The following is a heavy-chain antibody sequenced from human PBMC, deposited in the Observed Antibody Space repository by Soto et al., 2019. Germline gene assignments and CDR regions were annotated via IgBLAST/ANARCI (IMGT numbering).Heavy chain of an antibody. CDR1: GGSISSYY. CDR3: ARLGRYYQSLDS. D-gene: IGHD3-10*01. V-gene: IGHV4-59*08. CDR2: IYYSGST. J-gene: IGHJ5*01. Sequence: SETLSLTCTVSGGSISSYYWSWIRQPPGKGLEWIGYIYYSGSTNYNPSLKSRVTISVDTSKNQFSLKLTSVTAADTAVYYCARLGRYYQSLDSWGPGTLVTVSS.